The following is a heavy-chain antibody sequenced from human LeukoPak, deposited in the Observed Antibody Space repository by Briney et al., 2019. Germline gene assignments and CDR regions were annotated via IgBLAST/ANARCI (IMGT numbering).Heavy chain of an antibody. D-gene: IGHD1-26*01. CDR1: GFTFSTYW. J-gene: IGHJ4*02. CDR2: IKQDGSEK. Sequence: GGSPRLSCAASGFTFSTYWMSWVRQAPGKGLEWVANIKQDGSEKYYLDSVKGRFTISRDNGKNSIYLQMNSLRAEDTAVYYCARWAGGHYDYWGQGTLVTVSS. CDR3: ARWAGGHYDY. V-gene: IGHV3-7*01.